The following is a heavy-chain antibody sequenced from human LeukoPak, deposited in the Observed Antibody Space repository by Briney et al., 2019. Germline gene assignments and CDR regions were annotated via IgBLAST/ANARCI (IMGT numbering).Heavy chain of an antibody. Sequence: WASVKVSCKASGYTFTSYDINWVRQATGQGLEWMGWMNPNSGNTGYAQKFQGRVIMTRNTSISTAYMELSSLRSEDTAVYYCARALYDFWSGYYPGGYWGQGTLVTVSS. V-gene: IGHV1-8*01. CDR2: MNPNSGNT. CDR1: GYTFTSYD. CDR3: ARALYDFWSGYYPGGY. J-gene: IGHJ4*02. D-gene: IGHD3-3*01.